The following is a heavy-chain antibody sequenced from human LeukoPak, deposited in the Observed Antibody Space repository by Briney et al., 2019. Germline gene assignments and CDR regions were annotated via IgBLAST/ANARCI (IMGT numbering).Heavy chain of an antibody. D-gene: IGHD5-18*01. CDR2: IYYSKNT. Sequence: PSETLSLTCTVSGGSISSSSAYWGWIRQPPGKELEWIGSIYYSKNTYYNPSLRSRVTISADTSKNQFSLTLGSVGATDTAVYYCVSPRGFSYGYFDYWGQGTLVTVSS. CDR3: VSPRGFSYGYFDY. CDR1: GGSISSSSAY. J-gene: IGHJ4*02. V-gene: IGHV4-39*01.